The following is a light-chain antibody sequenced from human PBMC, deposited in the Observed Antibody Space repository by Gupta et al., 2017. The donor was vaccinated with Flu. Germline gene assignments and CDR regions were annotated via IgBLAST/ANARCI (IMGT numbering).Light chain of an antibody. Sequence: EIFMTQSPLSLPVTPGEPASISCRASQSLLHSNGYNYLDWYLQKPGQSPQLLIFLGSNRASGVTDRFSATGAGTDFTLTIGRGEAGDVGVYYCRQDLKAPFTFGQGTRLEIK. J-gene: IGKJ2*01. CDR3: RQDLKAPFT. CDR1: QSLLHSNGYNY. V-gene: IGKV2-28*01. CDR2: LGS.